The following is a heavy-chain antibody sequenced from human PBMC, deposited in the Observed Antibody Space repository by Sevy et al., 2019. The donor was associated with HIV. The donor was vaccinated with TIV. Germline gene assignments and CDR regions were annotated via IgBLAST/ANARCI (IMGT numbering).Heavy chain of an antibody. CDR2: ISYDGSNK. J-gene: IGHJ6*02. CDR1: GFTFSSYA. Sequence: GGSLRLSCAASGFTFSSYAIHWVRQAPGKGLEWVAVISYDGSNKYYADSVKGRFTISRDNSKNTLYLQMNSLRAEDTAVYYCARDLTVTTTYYYYGMDVWGQGTTVTVSS. V-gene: IGHV3-30-3*01. CDR3: ARDLTVTTTYYYYGMDV. D-gene: IGHD4-17*01.